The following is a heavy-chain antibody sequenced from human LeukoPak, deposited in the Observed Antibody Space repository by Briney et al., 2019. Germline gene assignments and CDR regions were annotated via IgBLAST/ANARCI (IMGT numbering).Heavy chain of an antibody. Sequence: SETLSLTCTVSGGSISSYYWSWIRQPPGKGLEWIGYIYYSGSTNYNPSLKSRVTISVDTSKNQFSLKLSSVTAADTAVYYCARDMEYSSGWYFDYWGQGTLVTVSS. J-gene: IGHJ4*02. CDR2: IYYSGST. CDR3: ARDMEYSSGWYFDY. D-gene: IGHD6-19*01. V-gene: IGHV4-59*01. CDR1: GGSISSYY.